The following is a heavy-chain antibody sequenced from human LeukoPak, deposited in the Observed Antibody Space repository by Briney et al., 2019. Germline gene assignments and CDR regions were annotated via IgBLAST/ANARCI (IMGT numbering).Heavy chain of an antibody. V-gene: IGHV3-21*01. CDR2: ISSSSSYI. CDR3: ARGGSYGGYHSY. J-gene: IGHJ4*02. Sequence: PGGSLRLSCAASGFTFSSYSMNWVRQAPGKWLEWVSSISSSSSYIYYADSVKGRFTISRDNAKNSLYLQMNSLRAEDTALYYCARGGSYGGYHSYWGQGTLVTVSS. D-gene: IGHD4-23*01. CDR1: GFTFSSYS.